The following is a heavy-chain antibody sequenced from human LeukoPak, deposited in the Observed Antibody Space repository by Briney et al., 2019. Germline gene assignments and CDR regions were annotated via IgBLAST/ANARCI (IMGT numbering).Heavy chain of an antibody. CDR2: TYYRSKWYN. CDR3: ARDLREYYGSGRPDAFDI. CDR1: GDSVSSNSAA. Sequence: SQTLSLTCAISGDSVSSNSAAWNWIRQSPSRGLEWLGRTYYRSKWYNDYAVSVKSRITINPDTSKNQFSLQLNSVTPEDTAVYYCARDLREYYGSGRPDAFDIWGQGTMVTVSS. V-gene: IGHV6-1*01. D-gene: IGHD3-10*01. J-gene: IGHJ3*02.